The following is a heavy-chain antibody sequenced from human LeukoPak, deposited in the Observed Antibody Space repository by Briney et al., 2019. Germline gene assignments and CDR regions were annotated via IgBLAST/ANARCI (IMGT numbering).Heavy chain of an antibody. J-gene: IGHJ6*02. CDR3: AKDIAAGLEGYYYGMDV. D-gene: IGHD6-13*01. V-gene: IGHV3-30*18. CDR2: ISYDGSNK. Sequence: PGGSLRLSCAASGFTFSSYGMHWVRQAPGKGLEWVAVISYDGSNKYYADSVKGRFTISRDNSKNTLCLQMNSLRAEDTAVYYCAKDIAAGLEGYYYGMDVWGQGTTVTVSS. CDR1: GFTFSSYG.